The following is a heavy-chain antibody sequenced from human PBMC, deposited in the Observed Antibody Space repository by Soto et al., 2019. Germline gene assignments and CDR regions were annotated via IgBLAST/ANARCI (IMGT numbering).Heavy chain of an antibody. CDR2: FSGGGGRT. V-gene: IGHV3-23*01. D-gene: IGHD3-22*01. CDR3: AIEADLDSSGSYYFHF. Sequence: EVQLLESGGGLVQPGGSLRLSCAASGFSFTDYAMSWVRQGPGEGLEWVSGFSGGGGRTYYADSVKGRLTISRESSKKTLYVKMNSPRTAGTAVDYCAIEADLDSSGSYYFHFWGQENLDTVSP. J-gene: IGHJ4*02. CDR1: GFSFTDYA.